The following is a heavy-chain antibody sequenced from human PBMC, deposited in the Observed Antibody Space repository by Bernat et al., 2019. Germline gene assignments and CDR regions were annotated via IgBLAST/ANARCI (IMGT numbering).Heavy chain of an antibody. D-gene: IGHD6-13*01. Sequence: QVQLQESGPGLVKPSQTLSLTCTVSGGSISSGGYYWSWIRQHPGKGLEWIGYIYYSGSTYYNPSLKSRVTISVDTSKNQFSLKLSSVTAADTAMYYCARDRQQLGRYYYGMDVWGQGTTVTVSS. CDR1: GGSISSGGYY. CDR3: ARDRQQLGRYYYGMDV. V-gene: IGHV4-31*03. CDR2: IYYSGST. J-gene: IGHJ6*02.